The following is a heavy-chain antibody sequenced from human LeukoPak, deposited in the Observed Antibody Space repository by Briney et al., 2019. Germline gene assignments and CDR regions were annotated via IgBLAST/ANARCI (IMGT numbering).Heavy chain of an antibody. Sequence: SQTLSLTCAISGDSLSSTYVAWNWIRQSPSRDLQWLGRTYYRSKWYSEYALSVKSRMTITPDTSKNHFSLQLTSVTPDDTAVYYCARDFRWFDPWGQGILVTVSS. CDR1: GDSLSSTYVA. CDR3: ARDFRWFDP. J-gene: IGHJ5*02. V-gene: IGHV6-1*01. CDR2: TYYRSKWYS.